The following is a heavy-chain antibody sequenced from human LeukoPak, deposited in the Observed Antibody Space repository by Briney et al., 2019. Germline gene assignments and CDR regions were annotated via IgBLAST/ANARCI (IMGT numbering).Heavy chain of an antibody. CDR2: ISSSSSYT. CDR1: GFTFSDYY. J-gene: IGHJ4*02. Sequence: GGSLRLSCAASGFTFSDYYMSWIRQAPGKGLEWVSYISSSSSYTNYADSVKGRFTISRDNAKNSLYLQMNSLRAEDTAVYYCARSTHRSDLFDYWGQGTLVTASS. V-gene: IGHV3-11*06. CDR3: ARSTHRSDLFDY. D-gene: IGHD3-3*01.